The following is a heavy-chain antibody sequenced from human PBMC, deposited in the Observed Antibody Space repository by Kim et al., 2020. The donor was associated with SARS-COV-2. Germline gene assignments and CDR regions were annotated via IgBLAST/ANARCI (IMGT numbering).Heavy chain of an antibody. Sequence: GGSLRLSCAASGFTFSSYAMHWVRQAPGKGLEYVSAISSNGGSTYYANSVKGRFTISRDNSKNTLYLQMGSLRAEDMAVYYCARDTGYDSSGYPDAFDIWGQGTMVTVSS. V-gene: IGHV3-64*01. CDR1: GFTFSSYA. J-gene: IGHJ3*02. D-gene: IGHD3-22*01. CDR3: ARDTGYDSSGYPDAFDI. CDR2: ISSNGGST.